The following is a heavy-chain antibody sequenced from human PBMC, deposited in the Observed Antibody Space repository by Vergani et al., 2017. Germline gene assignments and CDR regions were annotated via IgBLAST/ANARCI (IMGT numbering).Heavy chain of an antibody. CDR3: ARDRSSPQQLVPGYYYGMDV. CDR1: GGTFSSYA. V-gene: IGHV1-69*01. D-gene: IGHD6-13*01. CDR2: IIPIFGTA. Sequence: QVQLVQSGAEVKKPGSSVKVSCKASGGTFSSYAISWVRQAPGQGLEWMGGIIPIFGTANYAQKFQGRVTITADESTSTAYMELSSLRSEDTAMYYCARDRSSPQQLVPGYYYGMDVWGQGTTVTVSS. J-gene: IGHJ6*02.